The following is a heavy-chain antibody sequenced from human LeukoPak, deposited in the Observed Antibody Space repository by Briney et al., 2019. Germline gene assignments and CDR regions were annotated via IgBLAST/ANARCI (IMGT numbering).Heavy chain of an antibody. V-gene: IGHV3-30-3*01. Sequence: PGGSLRLSCAASGFTFSSYAMHWVRQAPGKGLEWVAVISYDGSNKYYADSVKGRFTISRDNSKNTLYLQMNSLRAEDTAVYYCAREQVVDTAPTRFDPWGQGTLVTVSS. J-gene: IGHJ5*02. CDR2: ISYDGSNK. D-gene: IGHD5-18*01. CDR3: AREQVVDTAPTRFDP. CDR1: GFTFSSYA.